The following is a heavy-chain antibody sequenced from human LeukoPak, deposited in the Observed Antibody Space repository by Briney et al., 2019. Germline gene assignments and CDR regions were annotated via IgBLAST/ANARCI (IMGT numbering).Heavy chain of an antibody. CDR3: ARYRGGSGYHFDY. J-gene: IGHJ4*02. CDR2: IYHSGST. Sequence: PSETLSLTCAVSGGSISSSNWWSWVRQPPGKGLEWIGEIYHSGSTNYNPSLKSRVTISVDKSKNQFSLKLTSVTAADTAVYYCARYRGGSGYHFDYWGQGTLVTVPS. CDR1: GGSISSSNW. V-gene: IGHV4-4*02. D-gene: IGHD5-12*01.